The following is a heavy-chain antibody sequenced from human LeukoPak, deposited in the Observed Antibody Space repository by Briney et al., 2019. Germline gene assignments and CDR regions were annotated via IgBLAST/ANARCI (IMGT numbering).Heavy chain of an antibody. V-gene: IGHV3-43D*03. CDR2: ISWDGGST. CDR3: AKDGGSYYSYMDV. D-gene: IGHD1-26*01. J-gene: IGHJ6*03. CDR1: GFTFDDYA. Sequence: RSGGSLRLPRAASGFTFDDYAMHWVRQAPGKGLEWVSLISWDGGSTYYADSVKGRFTISRDDRKNSLYLQMNSLRAEDTALYYCAKDGGSYYSYMDVWGKGTTVTVSS.